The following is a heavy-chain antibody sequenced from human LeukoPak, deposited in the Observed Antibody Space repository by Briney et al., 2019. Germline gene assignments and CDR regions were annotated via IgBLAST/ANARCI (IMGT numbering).Heavy chain of an antibody. D-gene: IGHD2-21*02. J-gene: IGHJ3*02. CDR1: GFTVSNNY. Sequence: GGSLRLSCAASGFTVSNNYMSWVRQAPGKGLEWVSYISSSGSTIYYADSVKGRFTISRDNAKNSLYLQMNSLRAEDTAVYYCARVSNQLAYCGGDCYSDAFDIWGQGTMVTVSS. CDR2: ISSSGSTI. V-gene: IGHV3-11*04. CDR3: ARVSNQLAYCGGDCYSDAFDI.